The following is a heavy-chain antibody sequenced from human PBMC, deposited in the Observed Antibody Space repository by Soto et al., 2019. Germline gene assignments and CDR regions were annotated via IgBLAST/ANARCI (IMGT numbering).Heavy chain of an antibody. V-gene: IGHV1-3*01. CDR1: GYTFTSYA. CDR2: INGGSGNT. Sequence: ASVKVSCKASGYTFTSYAVHWVRQAPGQRLEWLAWINGGSGNTKYSQKFQDRVTNTRDTSASTAYMELSSLRSEDTAIYYCARESLWFGELLSYFDYWGQGTLVTVSS. J-gene: IGHJ4*02. D-gene: IGHD3-10*01. CDR3: ARESLWFGELLSYFDY.